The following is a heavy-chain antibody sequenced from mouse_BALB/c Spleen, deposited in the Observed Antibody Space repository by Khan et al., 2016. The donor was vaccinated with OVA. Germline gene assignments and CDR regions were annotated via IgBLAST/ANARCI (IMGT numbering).Heavy chain of an antibody. CDR3: ARAGWDVFAY. CDR2: IYPGSDST. Sequence: QVQLQQPGPELVKPGASVKMSCKASGYTFTDYVMNWVKQRNGQGLEWIGQIYPGSDSTYYNEKFKGKATLTADRSSSTAYMPLSNLTSEDSAVYFCARAGWDVFAYWGQGTLVTVSA. CDR1: GYTFTDYV. J-gene: IGHJ3*01. V-gene: IGHV1-77*01. D-gene: IGHD4-1*01.